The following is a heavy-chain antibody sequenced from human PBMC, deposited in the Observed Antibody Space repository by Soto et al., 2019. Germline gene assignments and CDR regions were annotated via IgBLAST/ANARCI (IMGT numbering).Heavy chain of an antibody. J-gene: IGHJ6*03. CDR3: TTRDWAYYYYMDV. CDR1: GFTFSNAW. Sequence: GGSLRLSCAASGFTFSNAWMSWVRQAPGKRLEWVGRIKSKTDGGTTDYAAPVKGRFTISRDDSKNTLYLQMNSLKTEDTAVYYCTTRDWAYYYYMDVWGKGTTVTVSS. D-gene: IGHD3-9*01. CDR2: IKSKTDGGTT. V-gene: IGHV3-15*01.